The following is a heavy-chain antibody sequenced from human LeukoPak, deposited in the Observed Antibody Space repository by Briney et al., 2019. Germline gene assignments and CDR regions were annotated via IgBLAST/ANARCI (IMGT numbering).Heavy chain of an antibody. CDR2: IYYSGST. CDR3: ARVSIAVAGTFDY. CDR1: GGSVSSGSYY. V-gene: IGHV4-61*01. D-gene: IGHD6-19*01. J-gene: IGHJ4*02. Sequence: SETLSLTCTVSGGSVSSGSYYWSWIRQPPGKGLEWIGYIYYSGSTNYNPSLKSRVTISVDTSKNQFSLKLSSVTAADTAVYYCARVSIAVAGTFDYWGQGTLATVSS.